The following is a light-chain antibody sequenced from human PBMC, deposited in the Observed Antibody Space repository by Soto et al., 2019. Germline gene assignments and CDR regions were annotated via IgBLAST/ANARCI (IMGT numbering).Light chain of an antibody. CDR2: GAS. Sequence: EIVWTQSPGTLSLSPGERATISCRASQSVRNSYLAWYQQKPGQAPRLLIYGASGRATGIPDRFSGSGSGTDFTLTMSRLEPEDFAVYYCQQYGSSPYTFGQGTKLEI. J-gene: IGKJ2*01. CDR1: QSVRNSY. V-gene: IGKV3-20*01. CDR3: QQYGSSPYT.